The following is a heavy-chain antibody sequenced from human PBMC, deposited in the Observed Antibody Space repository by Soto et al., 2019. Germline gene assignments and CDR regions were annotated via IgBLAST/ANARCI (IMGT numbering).Heavy chain of an antibody. J-gene: IGHJ4*02. CDR3: ARESEDLTANFDY. CDR1: GFTFTRYS. Sequence: EVQLVESGGGLVKPGGSLRLSCAASGFTFTRYSMNWVRQAPGKGLEWVSSISSTTNYIYYADSMKGRFTVSSDNAKNSVYLEMNSLSAEDTALYYCARESEDLTANFDYWGQGTLVTVSS. V-gene: IGHV3-21*01. CDR2: ISSTTNYI.